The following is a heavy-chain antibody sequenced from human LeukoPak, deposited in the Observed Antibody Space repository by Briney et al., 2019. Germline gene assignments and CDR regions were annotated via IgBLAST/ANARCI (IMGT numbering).Heavy chain of an antibody. Sequence: PGGSLRLSCGASGFTFNDYAMTWVRQAPGKGLEWIGEINHSGSTNYNPSLKSRVTISVDTSKNQFSLKLSSVTAADTAVYYCARAGSVGDFYYYMDVWGKGTTVTISS. D-gene: IGHD3-16*01. V-gene: IGHV4-34*01. CDR3: ARAGSVGDFYYYMDV. J-gene: IGHJ6*03. CDR2: INHSGST. CDR1: GFTFNDYA.